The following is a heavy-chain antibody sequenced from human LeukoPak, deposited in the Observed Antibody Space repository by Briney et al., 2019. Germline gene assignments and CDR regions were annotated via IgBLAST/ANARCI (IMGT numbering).Heavy chain of an antibody. J-gene: IGHJ4*02. Sequence: PGESLRLSCAASGFTFSSYGMHWVRQAPGKGLEWVAFIRSDGSNKYYADSVKGRFTISRDNSKNTLYLQMNSLRAEDTAVYYCAKGVATPIDYWGQGTLVTVSS. CDR1: GFTFSSYG. D-gene: IGHD5-12*01. V-gene: IGHV3-30*02. CDR2: IRSDGSNK. CDR3: AKGVATPIDY.